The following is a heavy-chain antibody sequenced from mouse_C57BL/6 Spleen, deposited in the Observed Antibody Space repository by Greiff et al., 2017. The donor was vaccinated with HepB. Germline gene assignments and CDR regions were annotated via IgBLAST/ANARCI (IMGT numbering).Heavy chain of an antibody. D-gene: IGHD2-2*01. V-gene: IGHV2-6-1*01. Sequence: QVQLKESGPGLVAPSQSLSITCTVSGFSLTSYGVHWVRQPPGKGLEWLVVIWSDGSTTYNSALKSSLSISKDNSKSQVFLKMNSLQTDDTAMYYCARHDPYGYAFDYWGQGTTLTVSS. CDR1: GFSLTSYG. CDR2: IWSDGST. J-gene: IGHJ2*01. CDR3: ARHDPYGYAFDY.